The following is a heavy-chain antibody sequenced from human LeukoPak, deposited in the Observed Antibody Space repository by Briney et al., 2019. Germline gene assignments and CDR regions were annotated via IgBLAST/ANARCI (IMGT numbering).Heavy chain of an antibody. CDR1: GFTFSSYS. CDR3: ARLGWELLRPLDY. V-gene: IGHV3-21*01. Sequence: GGSLRLSCAASGFTFSSYSMNWVRQAPGKGLEWVSSISSSSSYIYYADSVKGRFTISRDNAKNSLYLQMNSLRAEDTAVYYCARLGWELLRPLDYWGQGTLVTVSS. D-gene: IGHD1-26*01. CDR2: ISSSSSYI. J-gene: IGHJ4*02.